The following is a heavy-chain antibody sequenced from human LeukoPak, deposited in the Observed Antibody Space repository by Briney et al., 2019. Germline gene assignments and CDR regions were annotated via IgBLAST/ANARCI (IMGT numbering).Heavy chain of an antibody. CDR3: TSLSGSYYESYDAFDI. D-gene: IGHD1-26*01. V-gene: IGHV3-73*01. CDR1: GFTSSGSA. J-gene: IGHJ3*02. Sequence: GGSLRLSCAASGFTSSGSAMHWVRQASGKGLEWVGRIRSKANSYATAYAASVKGRFTISRDDSKNTAYLQMNSLKTEDTAVYYCTSLSGSYYESYDAFDIWGRGTMVTVSS. CDR2: IRSKANSYAT.